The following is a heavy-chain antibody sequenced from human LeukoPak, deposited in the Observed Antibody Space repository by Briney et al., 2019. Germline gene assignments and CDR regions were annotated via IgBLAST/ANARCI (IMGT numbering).Heavy chain of an antibody. CDR3: AKGEGATLYYYGMDV. D-gene: IGHD1-26*01. CDR1: GFTFSSYA. V-gene: IGHV3-64*04. CDR2: ISSNGGST. J-gene: IGHJ6*02. Sequence: GGSLRLSCSASGFTFSSYAMHWVRQAPGKGLEYVSAISSNGGSTYYADSVKGRFTISRDNSKNTLYLQMNSLRAEDTAVYYCAKGEGATLYYYGMDVWGQGTTVTVSS.